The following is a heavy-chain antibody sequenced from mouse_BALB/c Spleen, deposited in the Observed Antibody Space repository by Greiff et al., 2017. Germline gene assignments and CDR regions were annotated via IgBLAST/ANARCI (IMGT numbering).Heavy chain of an antibody. D-gene: IGHD2-1*01. CDR2: ISIYYDNT. V-gene: IGHV1-67*01. J-gene: IGHJ2*01. CDR1: GYTFTDYA. CDR3: ARGGNYDYFDY. Sequence: QVQLQHSGPELVRPGESVKISCKGSGYTFTDYAMHWVKQSHAKSLEWIGVISIYYDNTNYNQKFKGKATMTVDKSSSTAYMELARLTSEDSAIYYCARGGNYDYFDYWGQGTTLTVSS.